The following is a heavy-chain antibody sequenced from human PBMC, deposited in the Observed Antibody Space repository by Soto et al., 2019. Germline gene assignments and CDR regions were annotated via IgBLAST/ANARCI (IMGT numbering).Heavy chain of an antibody. CDR3: GRLDKSGIVY. J-gene: IGHJ4*02. Sequence: SETLSLTCTVSGGSISSSSYYWGWIRQPPGKGLEWIGSIYYNGSPYNNPSLKSRVTMSVDTSKNQFSLRLSSVTAADTAVYYCGRLDKSGIVYWGQGTLFTVSS. D-gene: IGHD2-2*03. CDR1: GGSISSSSYY. V-gene: IGHV4-39*01. CDR2: IYYNGSP.